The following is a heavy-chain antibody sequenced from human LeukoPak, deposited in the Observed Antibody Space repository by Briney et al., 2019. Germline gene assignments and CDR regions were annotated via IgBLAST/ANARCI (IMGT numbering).Heavy chain of an antibody. D-gene: IGHD6-19*01. J-gene: IGHJ5*02. CDR3: AKDRGSSGWYLGYNWFDP. Sequence: GGSLRLSCAASGFTFSSYAMSWVRQAPGKGLGWVSAISGSGGSTYYADSVKGRFTISRDNSKNTLYLQMNSLRAEDTAVYYCAKDRGSSGWYLGYNWFDPWGQGTLVTVSS. CDR2: ISGSGGST. V-gene: IGHV3-23*01. CDR1: GFTFSSYA.